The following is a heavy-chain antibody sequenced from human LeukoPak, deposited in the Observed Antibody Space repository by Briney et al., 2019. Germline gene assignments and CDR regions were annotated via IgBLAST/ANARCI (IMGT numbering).Heavy chain of an antibody. CDR2: IYSAGTT. J-gene: IGHJ6*04. CDR3: ARDRAPLLWFGEPREV. CDR1: GFTVNKSY. Sequence: GGSLRLSCAASGFTVNKSYLSWVRQAPGRGLEWVSVIYSAGTTYYADSVKGRFTISREESKNTVYLQMNSLRAEDTAVYYCARDRAPLLWFGEPREVWGKGTMVTVSS. D-gene: IGHD3-10*01. V-gene: IGHV3-53*01.